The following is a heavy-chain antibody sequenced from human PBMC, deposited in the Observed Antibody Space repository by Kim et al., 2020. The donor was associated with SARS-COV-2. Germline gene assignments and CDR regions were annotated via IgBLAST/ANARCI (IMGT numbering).Heavy chain of an antibody. J-gene: IGHJ4*02. V-gene: IGHV3-23*01. Sequence: GGSLRLSCAASGFTFSSYAMSWVRQAPGKGLEWVSTITGSGTGTYYADSVKGRFTISRDNSKNTLFLQMNSLRDEDTALYYCAKGRVATMSIGDHWGQGTLVTVSS. CDR3: AKGRVATMSIGDH. CDR1: GFTFSSYA. CDR2: ITGSGTGT. D-gene: IGHD5-12*01.